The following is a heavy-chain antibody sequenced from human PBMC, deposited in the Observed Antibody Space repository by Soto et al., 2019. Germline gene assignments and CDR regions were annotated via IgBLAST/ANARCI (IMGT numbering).Heavy chain of an antibody. J-gene: IGHJ4*02. CDR1: GFSLSTRDVG. Sequence: QITLKESGPTLVKPTQTLTLTCTFPGFSLSTRDVGVGWIRQPPGKALEWLALLYWDDDNRYSPSLRRRLTLPKDTSKNQVVLTMTNMDPVDTATYYCAHGSGWLFDYWGPGTLVTVSS. CDR3: AHGSGWLFDY. D-gene: IGHD6-19*01. CDR2: LYWDDDN. V-gene: IGHV2-5*02.